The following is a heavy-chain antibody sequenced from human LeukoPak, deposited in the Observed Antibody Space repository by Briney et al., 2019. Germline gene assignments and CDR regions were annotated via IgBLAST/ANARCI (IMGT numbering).Heavy chain of an antibody. CDR1: GFTFSTYA. V-gene: IGHV3-23*01. Sequence: GGSLRLSCAASGFTFSTYAMNWVRQAPGKGLEWVSAISASAGSTFYADSVKGRFTISRDNSKNTLYLQMNSLRAEDTAVYYCAKDPYDFWSGYYRPGGLDVWGQGTTVTVSS. D-gene: IGHD3-3*01. CDR3: AKDPYDFWSGYYRPGGLDV. CDR2: ISASAGST. J-gene: IGHJ6*02.